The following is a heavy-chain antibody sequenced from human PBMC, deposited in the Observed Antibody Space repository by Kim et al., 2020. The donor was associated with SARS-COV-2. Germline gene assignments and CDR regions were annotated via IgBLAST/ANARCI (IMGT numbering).Heavy chain of an antibody. CDR1: GFTFSSFA. J-gene: IGHJ2*01. CDR3: AEKGIPARGQWYFDL. CDR2: LSDSGGDT. D-gene: IGHD6-13*01. V-gene: IGHV3-23*01. Sequence: GGSLRLSCAASGFTFSSFAMTWVRQAPGKGLEWVSILSDSGGDTFYADSVKGRSTISRDNSKNTLYLQMNSLRAEDTAVYYCAEKGIPARGQWYFDLCVRGTLVTVSS.